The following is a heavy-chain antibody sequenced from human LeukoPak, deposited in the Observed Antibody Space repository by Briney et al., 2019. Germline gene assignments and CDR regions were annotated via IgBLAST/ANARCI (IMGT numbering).Heavy chain of an antibody. Sequence: GGSLRLSCAASGFTFSSYSMNWVRQAPGKGLEWVAFIPYHGNNQYYADSVKGRFSVSRDNSKNTLYLQMNSLRAEDTAVYYCARVPRTVVGRKDAKYFQHWGQGTLVTVSS. D-gene: IGHD6-19*01. CDR2: IPYHGNNQ. V-gene: IGHV3-30*02. J-gene: IGHJ1*01. CDR1: GFTFSSYS. CDR3: ARVPRTVVGRKDAKYFQH.